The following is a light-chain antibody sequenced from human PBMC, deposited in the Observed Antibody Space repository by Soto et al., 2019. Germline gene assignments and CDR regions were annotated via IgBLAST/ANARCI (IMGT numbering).Light chain of an antibody. CDR1: SSDVGSYNY. CDR3: SSYRRSSTYV. J-gene: IGLJ1*01. Sequence: QSALTQPASVSGSPGQSITISCTGTSSDVGSYNYVSWLQQHPGQAPKLLIYEVTNRPSGVPDRFSASKSGNTASLTISGLQAGDEADYYCSSYRRSSTYVFGSGTKLTVL. CDR2: EVT. V-gene: IGLV2-14*01.